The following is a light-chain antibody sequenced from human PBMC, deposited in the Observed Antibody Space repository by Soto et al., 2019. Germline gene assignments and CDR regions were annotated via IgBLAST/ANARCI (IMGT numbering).Light chain of an antibody. CDR3: SSYTGSNTVV. V-gene: IGLV2-14*01. Sequence: QSALTQPASVSGSPGQSITISCTGSSSDVGGYNYVSWYQQHPGKAPKLMIYDVSNRPSGVSNRFSGSKSGNTASLTISGLQAEDGADYYCSSYTGSNTVVFGGGTKLTVL. CDR1: SSDVGGYNY. CDR2: DVS. J-gene: IGLJ2*01.